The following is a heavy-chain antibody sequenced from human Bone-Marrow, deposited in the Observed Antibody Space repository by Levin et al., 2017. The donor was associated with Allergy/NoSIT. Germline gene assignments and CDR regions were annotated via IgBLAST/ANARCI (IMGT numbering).Heavy chain of an antibody. D-gene: IGHD3-16*01. Sequence: ASVKVSCKASGYTFTDSSIHWVRQAPGQGLEWMTWINPYNGDTRYTQKFQDRVTMTRDTSISTAYMELNRLTSDDTAVYFCARGGGSAFGGVSTWGQGTLVTVSS. CDR1: GYTFTDSS. V-gene: IGHV1-2*02. CDR2: INPYNGDT. CDR3: ARGGGSAFGGVST. J-gene: IGHJ5*02.